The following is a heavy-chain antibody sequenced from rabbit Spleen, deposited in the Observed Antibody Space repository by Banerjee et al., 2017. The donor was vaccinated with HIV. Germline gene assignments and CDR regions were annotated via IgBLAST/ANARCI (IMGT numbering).Heavy chain of an antibody. CDR1: GFDVITDY. J-gene: IGHJ4*01. CDR2: IDLLFGTT. V-gene: IGHV1S7*01. D-gene: IGHD1-1*01. Sequence: QLKETGGGLVQPGGSLTLSCKASGFDVITDYMTWVRQAPGKGLEWIGYIDLLFGTTYYANWVNGRFTISSHNAQNTLYLQLHSLTAADTATYFCVRGASGSGYYSLWGPGTLVTVS. CDR3: VRGASGSGYYSL.